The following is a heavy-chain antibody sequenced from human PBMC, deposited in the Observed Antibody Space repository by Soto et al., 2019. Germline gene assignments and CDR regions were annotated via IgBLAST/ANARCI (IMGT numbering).Heavy chain of an antibody. D-gene: IGHD4-4*01. CDR1: GGSISSRTFW. CDR2: MYYSGSS. J-gene: IGHJ4*02. Sequence: QLQLQESGPGLVKPSETLSLTCSVSGGSISSRTFWWAWIRQPPGKGLEWIGDMYYSGSSYSSPSLKSRVSLSVDTSKNQLSLKLNSVTAADTAVYYCARHPRDDYNYGGSGIFDYWGQGTLVTVSS. CDR3: ARHPRDDYNYGGSGIFDY. V-gene: IGHV4-39*01.